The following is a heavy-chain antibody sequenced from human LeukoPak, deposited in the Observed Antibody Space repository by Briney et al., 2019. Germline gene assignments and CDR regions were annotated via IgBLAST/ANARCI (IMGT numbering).Heavy chain of an antibody. V-gene: IGHV3-23*01. D-gene: IGHD1-26*01. CDR3: ANHPGVGATVDY. Sequence: GGSLRLSCAASGFTFSSYAMSWVRQAPGKGLERVSAISGSGGSTYYADSVKGRFTISRDNSKNTLYLQMNSLRAEDTAVYYCANHPGVGATVDYWGQGTLVTVSS. CDR2: ISGSGGST. CDR1: GFTFSSYA. J-gene: IGHJ4*02.